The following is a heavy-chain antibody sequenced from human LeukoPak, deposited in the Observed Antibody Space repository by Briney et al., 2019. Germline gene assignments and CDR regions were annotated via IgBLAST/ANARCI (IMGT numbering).Heavy chain of an antibody. CDR2: ISYDGSNK. J-gene: IGHJ4*02. CDR3: ARGVGQLVRTCYNY. Sequence: GGSLRLSCAASGFTFSSYAMHWVRQAPGKGLEWVAVISYDGSNKYYADSVKGRFTISRGNSKNTLYLQMNSLRAEDTAVYYCARGVGQLVRTCYNYWGQGTLVTVSS. V-gene: IGHV3-30-3*01. CDR1: GFTFSSYA. D-gene: IGHD6-6*01.